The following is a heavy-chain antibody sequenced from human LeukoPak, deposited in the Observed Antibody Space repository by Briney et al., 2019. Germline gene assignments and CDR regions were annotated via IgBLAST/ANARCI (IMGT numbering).Heavy chain of an antibody. V-gene: IGHV1-46*01. CDR3: ARGMGTYYYDSSGYSPYDY. CDR2: INPSGGST. Sequence: ASVKVSCKASGYTFTSNYIHWVRQAPGQGLEWMGIINPSGGSTSYAQKFQGRVTMTRDTSTSTVYMELSSLRSEDTAVYYCARGMGTYYYDSSGYSPYDYWGQGTLVTVSS. D-gene: IGHD3-22*01. CDR1: GYTFTSNY. J-gene: IGHJ4*02.